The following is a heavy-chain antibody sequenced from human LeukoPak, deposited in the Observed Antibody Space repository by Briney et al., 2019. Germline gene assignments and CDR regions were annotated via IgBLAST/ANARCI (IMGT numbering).Heavy chain of an antibody. D-gene: IGHD6-13*01. Sequence: MHWVRQSAGEGVEWVAFIRYDGSDKYYADSVKGRFTISRDNSKNTLYLQMNSLRTEDTAVYYCAKDGDQGQQLGDYFAYWGQGTLVTVPS. CDR3: AKDGDQGQQLGDYFAY. CDR2: IRYDGSDK. J-gene: IGHJ4*02. V-gene: IGHV3-30*02.